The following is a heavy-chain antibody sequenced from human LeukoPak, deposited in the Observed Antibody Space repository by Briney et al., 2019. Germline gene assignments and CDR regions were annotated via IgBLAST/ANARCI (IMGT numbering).Heavy chain of an antibody. V-gene: IGHV1-18*01. CDR1: GYTFTSYG. Sequence: ASVKVSCKASGYTFTSYGISWVRQAPGQGLEWMGWISAYNGNTNYAQKLQGRVTMTTDTSTSTAYMELRSLRSDDTAVYYCARACPAASTVTIGDYWGQGTLVTVSS. CDR2: ISAYNGNT. J-gene: IGHJ4*02. CDR3: ARACPAASTVTIGDY. D-gene: IGHD4-17*01.